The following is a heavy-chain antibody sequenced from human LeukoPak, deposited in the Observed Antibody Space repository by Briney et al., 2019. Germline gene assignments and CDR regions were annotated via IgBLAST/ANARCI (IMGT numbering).Heavy chain of an antibody. D-gene: IGHD6-13*01. V-gene: IGHV4-39*01. CDR3: ARPASSSWSVGAFDI. J-gene: IGHJ3*02. CDR1: GGSISSSSYY. Sequence: PSETLSLTCTVSGGSISSSSYYWGWIRQPPGKGLEWIGSIYYSGSTYYNPSLKSRVTISVDTSKNQFSLKLSSVTAADTAVYYCARPASSSWSVGAFDIWGQGTMVTASS. CDR2: IYYSGST.